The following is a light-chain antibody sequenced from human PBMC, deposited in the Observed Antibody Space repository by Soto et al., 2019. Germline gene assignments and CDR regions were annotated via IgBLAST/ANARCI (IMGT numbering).Light chain of an antibody. J-gene: IGKJ1*01. CDR2: AAS. CDR1: QSINIY. V-gene: IGKV1-39*01. CDR3: QQIYNTHWT. Sequence: DIQMTQSPSSLSASVGDRVAITCRASQSINIYLNWYQQKPGKAPKLLIYAASSLQVGVPSRFSGRGSGTDFTRHISSLQPEDFATYYCQQIYNTHWTFGQGTKVEIK.